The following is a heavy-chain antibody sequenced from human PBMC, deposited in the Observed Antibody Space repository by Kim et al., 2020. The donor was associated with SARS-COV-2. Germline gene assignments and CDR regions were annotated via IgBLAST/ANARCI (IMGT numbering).Heavy chain of an antibody. V-gene: IGHV4-59*09. D-gene: IGHD6-13*01. J-gene: IGHJ4*02. Sequence: NDNPPLKTRITLSVGTSKSQFSLTLSSVTAADPAVYYCARGHSSNWYFDSWGQGTLVTVSS. CDR3: ARGHSSNWYFDS.